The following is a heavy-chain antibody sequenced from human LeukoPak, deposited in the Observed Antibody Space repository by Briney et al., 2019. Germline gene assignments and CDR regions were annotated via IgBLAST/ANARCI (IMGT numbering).Heavy chain of an antibody. Sequence: GGSLRLSCAASGFTFSSYAMHWVRQAPGKGLEWVAVISYDGSNKYYADSVKGRFTISRDNSKNTLYLQMNSLRVEDTAVYYCARQRAVVSPLDHWGQGTLVTVSS. CDR2: ISYDGSNK. CDR3: ARQRAVVSPLDH. D-gene: IGHD4-23*01. V-gene: IGHV3-30*04. CDR1: GFTFSSYA. J-gene: IGHJ4*02.